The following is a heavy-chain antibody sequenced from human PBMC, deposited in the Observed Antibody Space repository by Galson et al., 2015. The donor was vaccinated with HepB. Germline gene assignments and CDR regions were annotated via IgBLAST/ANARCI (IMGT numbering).Heavy chain of an antibody. Sequence: SVKVSCKASGYNFTNYYMHWVRQAPGQGLEWMGIINPTGGNKNYAQKFQGRITMTRDTSTSTVYMELSSLRSEDTAVYYCARHLRGRPVDYWGQGTLVTVSS. J-gene: IGHJ4*02. V-gene: IGHV1-46*01. CDR1: GYNFTNYY. D-gene: IGHD3-10*01. CDR3: ARHLRGRPVDY. CDR2: INPTGGNK.